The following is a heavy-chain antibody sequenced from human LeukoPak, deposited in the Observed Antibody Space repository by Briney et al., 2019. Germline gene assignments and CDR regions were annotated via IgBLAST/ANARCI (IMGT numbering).Heavy chain of an antibody. Sequence: AGSLRLSCAASGFTFSSYWMSWVRQAPGKGLEWVGRIRSKANSYATAYAASVKGRFTISRDDSKNTAYLQMNSLKTEDTAVYYCAKADGGQWPSSYYYYYMDVWGKGTTVTVSS. J-gene: IGHJ6*03. CDR2: IRSKANSYAT. V-gene: IGHV3-73*01. CDR1: GFTFSSYW. D-gene: IGHD6-19*01. CDR3: AKADGGQWPSSYYYYYMDV.